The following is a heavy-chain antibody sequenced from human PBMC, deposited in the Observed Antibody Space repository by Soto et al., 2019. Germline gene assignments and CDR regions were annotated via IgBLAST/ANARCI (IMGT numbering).Heavy chain of an antibody. Sequence: EVQLLESGGGLVQPGGSMRLSCAASGFTFSSYAMSWVRQAPGKGLEWVSAISGSGGSTYYADSVKGRFTISRDNSKNTLYLQMNSLRAEDTAVYYCANVNSGWYGGGGFDYWGQGTLVTVSS. CDR2: ISGSGGST. D-gene: IGHD6-19*01. CDR3: ANVNSGWYGGGGFDY. V-gene: IGHV3-23*01. J-gene: IGHJ4*02. CDR1: GFTFSSYA.